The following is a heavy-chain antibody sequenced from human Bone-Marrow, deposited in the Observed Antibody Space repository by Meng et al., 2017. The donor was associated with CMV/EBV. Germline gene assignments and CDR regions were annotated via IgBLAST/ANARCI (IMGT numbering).Heavy chain of an antibody. J-gene: IGHJ4*02. Sequence: ASVKVSCKASGYTFTNYGISWVRQAPGQGLEWMGWISAYNGNTNYAQKLQGRVTMTTDTSTSTAYMELRSLRSDDTAVYYCAREPSGIAVAGPDYWGQGTQVTVSS. CDR3: AREPSGIAVAGPDY. V-gene: IGHV1-18*01. CDR2: ISAYNGNT. CDR1: GYTFTNYG. D-gene: IGHD6-19*01.